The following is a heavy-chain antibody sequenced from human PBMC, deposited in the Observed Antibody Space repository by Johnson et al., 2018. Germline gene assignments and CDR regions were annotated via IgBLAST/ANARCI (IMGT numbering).Heavy chain of an antibody. Sequence: VQLVQSGGGLVQPGGSLRLSCAASGFTFSTYAMSWVHQAPGKGLEWVSTISGTGGSTYYADSVKGRFTISRDNTKNTLYLQMNSLRAEDTAVYYCAKGDRSGYYYFDYWGQGTLVTVSS. D-gene: IGHD3-22*01. CDR3: AKGDRSGYYYFDY. CDR1: GFTFSTYA. CDR2: ISGTGGST. J-gene: IGHJ4*02. V-gene: IGHV3-23*04.